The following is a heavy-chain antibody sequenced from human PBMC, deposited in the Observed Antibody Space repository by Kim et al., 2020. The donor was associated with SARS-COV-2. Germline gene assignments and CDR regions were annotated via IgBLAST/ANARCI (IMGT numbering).Heavy chain of an antibody. J-gene: IGHJ4*02. CDR1: GFTFSSYS. CDR2: ISSSSSYI. D-gene: IGHD6-13*01. CDR3: ARDLVGPSIAAAR. Sequence: GGSLRLSCAASGFTFSSYSMNWVRQAPGKGLEWVSSISSSSSYIYYADSVKGRFTISRDNAKNSLYLQMNSLRAEDTAVYYCARDLVGPSIAAARWGQGTLVTVSP. V-gene: IGHV3-21*01.